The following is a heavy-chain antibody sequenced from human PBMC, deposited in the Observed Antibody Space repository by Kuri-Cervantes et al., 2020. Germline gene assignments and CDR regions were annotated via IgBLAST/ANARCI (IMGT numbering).Heavy chain of an antibody. Sequence: GGSLRLSCAASGFTFSRHDMYWVRQVAGRGLEWVSGIGIAGDTYYPDSVRGRFTVSRDNSNNTLYLQMNSLKTEDTAVYYCLRAFDIWGQGTMVTVSS. V-gene: IGHV3-13*01. CDR1: GFTFSRHD. CDR2: IGIAGDT. J-gene: IGHJ3*02. CDR3: LRAFDI.